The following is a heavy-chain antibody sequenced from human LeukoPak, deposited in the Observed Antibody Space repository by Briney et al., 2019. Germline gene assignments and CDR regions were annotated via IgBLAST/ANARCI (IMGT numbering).Heavy chain of an antibody. D-gene: IGHD5-24*01. Sequence: GSSVKVSCKASGGTFSSYTISWVRQAPGQGLEWMARIIPILGIANYAQKFQGRVTITADKSTSTAYMELSSLRSEDTAVYYCAKGLDGYNNLCDYWAQGTLVTVSS. V-gene: IGHV1-69*02. CDR1: GGTFSSYT. CDR3: AKGLDGYNNLCDY. CDR2: IIPILGIA. J-gene: IGHJ4*02.